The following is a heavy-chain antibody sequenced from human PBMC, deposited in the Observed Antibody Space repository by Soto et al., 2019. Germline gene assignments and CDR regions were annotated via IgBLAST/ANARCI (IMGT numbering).Heavy chain of an antibody. CDR1: GYTFTSYG. Sequence: ASVKVSCTASGYTFTSYGISWVRQAPGQGLEWMGWISAYNGNTNYAQKLQGRVTMTTDTSTSTAYMELRSLRSDDTAVYYCARVFYGSGSYSLLGWFDPWGQGTLVTVSS. CDR2: ISAYNGNT. CDR3: ARVFYGSGSYSLLGWFDP. D-gene: IGHD3-10*01. V-gene: IGHV1-18*01. J-gene: IGHJ5*02.